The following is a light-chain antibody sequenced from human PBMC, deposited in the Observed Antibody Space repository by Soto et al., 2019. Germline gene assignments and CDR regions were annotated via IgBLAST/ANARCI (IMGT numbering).Light chain of an antibody. J-gene: IGKJ4*01. CDR2: HAS. CDR3: QQFNTYPT. Sequence: AIQLTQSPSSLSASVGARVTITCRASQGISSALAWYQQKPGKAPKLLISHASSLESGVPSRFSGSGSGTDFTLAISSLQPEDFAPSHWQQFNTYPTFGGGTKVEIK. V-gene: IGKV1-13*02. CDR1: QGISSA.